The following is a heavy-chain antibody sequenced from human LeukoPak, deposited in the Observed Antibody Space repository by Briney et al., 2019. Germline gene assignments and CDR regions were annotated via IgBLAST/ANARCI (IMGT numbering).Heavy chain of an antibody. CDR2: IKSKTDGGTT. V-gene: IGHV3-15*01. J-gene: IGHJ4*02. CDR1: GFTFSNAW. CDR3: TTDPSGVRGFRDY. D-gene: IGHD3-10*01. Sequence: GGSLRLSCAASGFTFSNAWMSWVRQAPGKGLEWVGRIKSKTDGGTTDYAAPVKGRFTISRDDSKNTLYLQMNSLKTEDTAVYYCTTDPSGVRGFRDYWGQGTLVTVSS.